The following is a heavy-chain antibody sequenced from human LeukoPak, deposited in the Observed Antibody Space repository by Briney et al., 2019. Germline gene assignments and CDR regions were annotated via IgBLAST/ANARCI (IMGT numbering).Heavy chain of an antibody. CDR2: ISHIGRT. J-gene: IGHJ4*02. V-gene: IGHV4-59*11. CDR3: ARENPYSSGWFREWDY. Sequence: SETLSLTCAVSGDSFSSHYWTWIRQSPGTGLEWIGYISHIGRTNYNPSLKSRVTISIDTSKNQFSLQLNSVTPEDTAVYYCARENPYSSGWFREWDYWGQGTLVTVSS. D-gene: IGHD6-19*01. CDR1: GDSFSSHY.